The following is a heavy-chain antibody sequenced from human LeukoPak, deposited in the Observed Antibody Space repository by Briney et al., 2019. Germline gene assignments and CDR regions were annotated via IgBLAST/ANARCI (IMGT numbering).Heavy chain of an antibody. CDR1: GGTFSSYA. D-gene: IGHD3-22*01. CDR2: IIPILGIA. V-gene: IGHV1-69*04. CDR3: ARVFDDSSGYGY. J-gene: IGHJ4*02. Sequence: ASVKVSCKASGGTFSSYAISWVRQAPGQGLEWMGRIIPILGIANYAQKFQGRVTITADKSTSTAYMELSSLRSEDTAVYYRARVFDDSSGYGYWGQGTLVTVSS.